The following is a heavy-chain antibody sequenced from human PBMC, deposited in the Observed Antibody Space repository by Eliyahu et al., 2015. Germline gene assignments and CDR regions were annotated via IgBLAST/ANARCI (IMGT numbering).Heavy chain of an antibody. Sequence: VESGGGLVQPGGSLRLSCTVSGSIFSTYTMNWVRQAPGKGXXWVAYISXSXSIIYYADSVKGRFTISRDNAKNSLYLQMNSLRDEDTAVYFCARDSNDGFDPWGQGTLVTVSS. CDR3: ARDSNDGFDP. CDR1: GSIFSTYT. J-gene: IGHJ5*02. CDR2: ISXSXSII. D-gene: IGHD1-1*01. V-gene: IGHV3-48*02.